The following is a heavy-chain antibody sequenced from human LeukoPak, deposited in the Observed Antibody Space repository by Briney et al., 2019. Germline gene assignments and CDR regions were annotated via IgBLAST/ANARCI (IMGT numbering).Heavy chain of an antibody. CDR1: GFTFSSYW. V-gene: IGHV3-7*01. CDR2: IKQDGSEK. D-gene: IGHD6-19*01. Sequence: PGGSLRLSCAASGFTFSSYWMSWVRQAPGRGPEWVANIKQDGSEKYYVDSVKGRFTISRDNAKNSLYLQMNSLRAEDTAVYYCARGSSGWYKDYFDYWGQGTLVTVSS. CDR3: ARGSSGWYKDYFDY. J-gene: IGHJ4*02.